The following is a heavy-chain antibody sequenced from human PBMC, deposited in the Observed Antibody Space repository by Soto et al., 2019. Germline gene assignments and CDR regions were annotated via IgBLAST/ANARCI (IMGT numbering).Heavy chain of an antibody. CDR2: MYYSGST. CDR3: LRRAPEGFDP. CDR1: GGSISRSSYY. V-gene: IGHV4-39*01. J-gene: IGHJ5*02. Sequence: SETLSLTCNVSGGSISRSSYYWGWIRQPPGKGLEWIGSMYYSGSTYYNPSLKSRVTISIDTPKNQLSLKLTSVTAADTAVYYCLRRAPEGFDPWGQGTLVTVSS.